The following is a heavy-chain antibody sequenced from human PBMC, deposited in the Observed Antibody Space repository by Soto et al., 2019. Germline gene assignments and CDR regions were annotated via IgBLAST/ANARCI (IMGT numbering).Heavy chain of an antibody. CDR1: GFTFSDYG. V-gene: IGHV3-23*01. CDR3: AKDERGVIADYFDC. J-gene: IGHJ4*01. D-gene: IGHD3-10*01. Sequence: GGSLRLSCAASGFTFSDYGMSWVRQAPGKGLEWVSGVSGSGDSATGDRTYYADSVKGRFTISRDNSKNTLYLQMNSLTAEDTAVYYCAKDERGVIADYFDCWGQGTLVTVS. CDR2: VSGSGDSATGDRT.